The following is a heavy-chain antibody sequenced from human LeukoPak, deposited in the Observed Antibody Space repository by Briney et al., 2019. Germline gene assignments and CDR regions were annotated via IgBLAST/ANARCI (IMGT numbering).Heavy chain of an antibody. D-gene: IGHD2-2*01. J-gene: IGHJ6*03. Sequence: EASVTVSCKSSGYTFTSYGISWVRQAPGQGLEWMGWMCVYNGNTNYAQKFQGRVTMTTDTSTSTAYMELRSLRSDDTAVYYCARGGYCSSTTCSAADYYYYYMDVWGKGTTVTVSS. CDR1: GYTFTSYG. CDR2: MCVYNGNT. V-gene: IGHV1-18*01. CDR3: ARGGYCSSTTCSAADYYYYYMDV.